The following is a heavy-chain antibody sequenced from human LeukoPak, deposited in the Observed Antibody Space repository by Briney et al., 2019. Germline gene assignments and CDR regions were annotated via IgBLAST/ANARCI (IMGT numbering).Heavy chain of an antibody. Sequence: PGGSLRLSCAASGFTVSSNYMTWVRQAPGKGLEWVSAISGSGGSTYYADSVKGRFTISRDNSKNTLYLQMNSLRAEDTAVYYCAKVDPSNYELDPWGQGTLVTVSS. D-gene: IGHD4-11*01. CDR3: AKVDPSNYELDP. V-gene: IGHV3-23*01. J-gene: IGHJ5*02. CDR1: GFTVSSNY. CDR2: ISGSGGST.